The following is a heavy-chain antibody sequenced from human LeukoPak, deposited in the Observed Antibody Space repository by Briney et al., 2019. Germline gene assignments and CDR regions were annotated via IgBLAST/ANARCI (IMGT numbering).Heavy chain of an antibody. CDR3: ANQFVPTVAGDY. CDR2: ISYDGSNK. V-gene: IGHV3-30*18. CDR1: GFTFSSYG. D-gene: IGHD4-11*01. J-gene: IGHJ4*02. Sequence: PGGSLRLSCAASGFTFSSYGMHWVRQAPGKGLEWVAVISYDGSNKYYADSVKGRFTISRDNSKNTLYLQMNSLRAEDTAVYYCANQFVPTVAGDYWGQGTLVTVSS.